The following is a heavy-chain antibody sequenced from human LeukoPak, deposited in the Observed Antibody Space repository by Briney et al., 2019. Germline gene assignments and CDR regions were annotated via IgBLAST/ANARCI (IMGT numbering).Heavy chain of an antibody. Sequence: KPSETLSLTCTVSGGSISTYYWSWIRQPPGKGLEWIGYVYYNGNTNYNPSLKSRVTISLDTSKNQFSLKLISVTAADTAVYYCAGDRVLVGAGIDYWGQGTLVTVSS. J-gene: IGHJ4*02. V-gene: IGHV4-59*01. D-gene: IGHD1-26*01. CDR1: GGSISTYY. CDR2: VYYNGNT. CDR3: AGDRVLVGAGIDY.